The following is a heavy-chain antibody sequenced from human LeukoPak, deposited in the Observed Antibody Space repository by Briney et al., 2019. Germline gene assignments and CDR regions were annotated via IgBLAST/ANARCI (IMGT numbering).Heavy chain of an antibody. CDR1: GGSISSYY. Sequence: ETLSLTCTVSGGSISSYYWSWVRQAPGKGLEWVSSISSSSSYIYYADSVKGRFTISRDNAKNSLYLQMNSLRAEDTAVYYCARRGGRRYYDILTGYSQRGEFDYWGQGTLVTVSS. CDR2: ISSSSSYI. V-gene: IGHV3-21*01. J-gene: IGHJ4*02. CDR3: ARRGGRRYYDILTGYSQRGEFDY. D-gene: IGHD3-9*01.